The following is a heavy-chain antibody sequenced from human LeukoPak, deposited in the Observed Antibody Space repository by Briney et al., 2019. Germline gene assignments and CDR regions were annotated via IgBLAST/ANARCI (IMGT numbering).Heavy chain of an antibody. D-gene: IGHD6-13*01. V-gene: IGHV3-21*01. CDR1: GFTFSSYS. J-gene: IGHJ4*02. CDR3: AREGYSRTWYFDY. CDR2: ISSGSSYI. Sequence: PGGSLRHSCAASGFTFSSYSMHWVRQAPGKGPEWVSCISSGSSYIHYADSLKGRFTISRDSAKNALYLQMNSLRAEDTAVYYCAREGYSRTWYFDYWGQGTLVTVSS.